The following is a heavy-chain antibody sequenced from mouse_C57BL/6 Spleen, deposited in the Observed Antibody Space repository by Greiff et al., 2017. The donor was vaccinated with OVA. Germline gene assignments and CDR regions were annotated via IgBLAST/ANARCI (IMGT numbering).Heavy chain of an antibody. V-gene: IGHV14-3*01. D-gene: IGHD4-1*01. CDR2: IDPANGNT. CDR3: ASEGAGTGAMDY. J-gene: IGHJ4*01. CDR1: GFNIKNNY. Sequence: EVQLQQSVAELVRPGASVKLSCTASGFNIKNNYMHWVKQRPEPGLEWLGRIDPANGNTKYAPKFQGKATITADTSSNTAYLQLSSLTSEDTAIYYCASEGAGTGAMDYWGQGTSVTVSS.